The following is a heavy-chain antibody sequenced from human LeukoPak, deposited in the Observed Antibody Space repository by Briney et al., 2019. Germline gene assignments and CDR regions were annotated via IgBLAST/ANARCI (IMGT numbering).Heavy chain of an antibody. J-gene: IGHJ5*02. CDR1: GFTFSSYW. D-gene: IGHD3-3*01. CDR3: ARENQTYDFWSGYYNWFDP. CDR2: INSDGSST. V-gene: IGHV3-74*01. Sequence: GGSLRLSCAASGFTFSSYWMHWVRQAPGKGLVWVSRINSDGSSTSYADSVKGRFTISIDNAKNTLYLQMNSLRAEDTAVYYCARENQTYDFWSGYYNWFDPWGQGTLVTVSS.